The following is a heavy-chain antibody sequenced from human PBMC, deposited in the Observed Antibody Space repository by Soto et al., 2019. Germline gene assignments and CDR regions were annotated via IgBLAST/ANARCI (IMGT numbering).Heavy chain of an antibody. CDR2: ISYDGSNK. D-gene: IGHD1-7*01. CDR3: AKDRGKVERYNWNYGKRGKDYYYYYYMDV. J-gene: IGHJ6*03. V-gene: IGHV3-30*18. CDR1: GFTFSSYG. Sequence: GGSLRLSCAASGFTFSSYGMHWVRQAPGKGLEWVAVISYDGSNKYYADSVKGRFTISRDNSKNTLYLQMNSLRAEDTAVYYCAKDRGKVERYNWNYGKRGKDYYYYYYMDVWGKGTTVTVSS.